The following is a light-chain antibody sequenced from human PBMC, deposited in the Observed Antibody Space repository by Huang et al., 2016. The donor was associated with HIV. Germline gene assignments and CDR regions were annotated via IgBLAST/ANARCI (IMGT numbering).Light chain of an antibody. V-gene: IGKV3-11*01. CDR3: HQRSMWPPT. J-gene: IGKJ3*01. Sequence: EIVLTQSPATLSLSPGERATLSCRASQNISDYFAWYQQKPGQAPRLLIYDASKRAPGSPTRVSGGGSGTDFTLTISSLAPGDFAVYYCHQRSMWPPTFGHGTTVEIK. CDR2: DAS. CDR1: QNISDY.